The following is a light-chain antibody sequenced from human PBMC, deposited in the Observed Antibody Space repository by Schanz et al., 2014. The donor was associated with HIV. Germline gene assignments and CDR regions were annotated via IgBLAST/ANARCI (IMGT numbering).Light chain of an antibody. V-gene: IGKV3-15*01. CDR2: ITS. Sequence: EIVMTQSPAILSVSPGERATLSCRASQSVSNNFAWYQQKPGQAPRLLIHITSTRATGIPDRFSGSGSGTEFTLTISSLQSEDCATYYCLQTNRFTYTFGQGTKVEIK. CDR1: QSVSNN. CDR3: LQTNRFTYT. J-gene: IGKJ2*01.